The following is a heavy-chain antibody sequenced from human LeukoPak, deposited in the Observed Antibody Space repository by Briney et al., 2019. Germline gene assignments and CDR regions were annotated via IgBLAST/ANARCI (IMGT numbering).Heavy chain of an antibody. D-gene: IGHD6-13*01. J-gene: IGHJ4*02. CDR3: ARRGYSTSWDIPDF. CDR1: GFTFSSYS. CDR2: IKQDGSEK. V-gene: IGHV3-7*01. Sequence: GGSLRLSCAASGFTFSSYSMSWVRQAPGKGLEWVANIKQDGSEKYYVDSVKGRFTISRDNAKNSLSLQMYSLRAEDTAVYYCARRGYSTSWDIPDFWGQGTLVTVSS.